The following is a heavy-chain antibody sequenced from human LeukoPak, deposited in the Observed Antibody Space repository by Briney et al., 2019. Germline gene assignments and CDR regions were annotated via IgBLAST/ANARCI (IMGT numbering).Heavy chain of an antibody. CDR1: GGTFSSYA. V-gene: IGHV1-69*04. D-gene: IGHD4-17*01. CDR3: ARPSYYGDYVHFDY. Sequence: SVKVSCKASGGTFSSYAISWVRQAPGQGLEWMGRIIPILGIANYAQKFQGRVTITADKSTSTAYMELSSLRSEDTAVYYCARPSYYGDYVHFDYWGQGTLVTVSS. J-gene: IGHJ4*02. CDR2: IIPILGIA.